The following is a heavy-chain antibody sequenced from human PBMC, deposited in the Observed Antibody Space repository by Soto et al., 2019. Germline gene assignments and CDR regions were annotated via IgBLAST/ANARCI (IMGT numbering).Heavy chain of an antibody. V-gene: IGHV4-59*12. D-gene: IGHD1-20*01. J-gene: IGHJ6*02. CDR1: GGSISTFY. CDR2: IYYSGST. Sequence: QVQLQESGPGLVKPSETLSLTCTVSGGSISTFYWGWIRQPPGKGLEWIGYIYYSGSTNYNRSLKSRVSMSVDTSKNQFSLHLDSVTAADTAVYYCARDEITPVGSTYYYYGVNVWGPGTTVTVSS. CDR3: ARDEITPVGSTYYYYGVNV.